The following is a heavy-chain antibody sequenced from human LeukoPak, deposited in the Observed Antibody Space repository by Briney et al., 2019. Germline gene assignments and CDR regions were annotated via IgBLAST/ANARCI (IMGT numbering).Heavy chain of an antibody. J-gene: IGHJ4*02. CDR3: ASRPNDSWRGPFDY. D-gene: IGHD3-3*01. Sequence: GSPRLSCAASVFTFSTYAMHWVRQAPGPGLEWVAFIQDDGSNKYYADSVKGRFTISRDNSKNALHLQMNSLRAEDTAVYYCASRPNDSWRGPFDYWGQGTLVTVSS. V-gene: IGHV3-30*02. CDR1: VFTFSTYA. CDR2: IQDDGSNK.